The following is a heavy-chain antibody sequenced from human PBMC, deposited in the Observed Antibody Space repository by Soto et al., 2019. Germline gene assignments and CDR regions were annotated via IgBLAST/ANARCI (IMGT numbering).Heavy chain of an antibody. Sequence: EVQLFESGGGLVEPGESLRLSCAASGFIFKDFAMSWVRQAPGKGLEWVSTITTSDDIAYSADSVRGRFTISRDNSATIVFLQMSSLRCDDTATYYRTNGDSSGYFDPSTGYTTPDHWGQGTLVTVSS. CDR1: GFIFKDFA. CDR2: ITTSDDIA. CDR3: TNGDSSGYFDPSTGYTTPDH. D-gene: IGHD3-3*01. J-gene: IGHJ5*02. V-gene: IGHV3-23*01.